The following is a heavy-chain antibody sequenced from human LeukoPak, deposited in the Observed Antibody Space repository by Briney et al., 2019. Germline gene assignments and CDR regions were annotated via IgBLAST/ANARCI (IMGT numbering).Heavy chain of an antibody. CDR3: ARGQRAVAEYYFDY. V-gene: IGHV4-34*01. D-gene: IGHD6-19*01. J-gene: IGHJ4*02. CDR2: INHRGTT. Sequence: PSVCLSLTCAVYGGSFSCYYWSWIRQPPGRGVEWIAEINHRGTTNNNPSLKSRVTISVDTPKNQSSLKLGSVAAADTAVYYCARGQRAVAEYYFDYWGQGTLVTVCS. CDR1: GGSFSCYY.